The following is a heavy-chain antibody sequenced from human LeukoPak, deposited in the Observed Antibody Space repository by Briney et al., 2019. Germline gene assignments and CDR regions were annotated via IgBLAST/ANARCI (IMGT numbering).Heavy chain of an antibody. Sequence: PSETLSLTCPLSGGSTRSISYYWGWIRQPPGKGLEWLGRIYYSGSTYYNQSLKSRVTISVDTSKNQFTLKLSSVTAADTAVYYCARHRLSVVPAAEQWFDPWGQGTLVTVSS. CDR2: IYYSGST. D-gene: IGHD2-2*01. J-gene: IGHJ5*02. CDR1: GGSTRSISYY. CDR3: ARHRLSVVPAAEQWFDP. V-gene: IGHV4-39*01.